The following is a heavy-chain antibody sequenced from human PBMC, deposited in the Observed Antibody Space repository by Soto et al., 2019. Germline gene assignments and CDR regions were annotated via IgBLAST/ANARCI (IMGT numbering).Heavy chain of an antibody. D-gene: IGHD3-10*01. Sequence: QVQLQESGPGLVKPSETLSLSCTVSGGSINSYYWSWIRQSPGKRMEWIGYVHHSWGSSYNPSLQSRVAISLDTSKSQFSLKGTSVTATDTAVYYCARQGFGPLHGLVDVWGQGTTVTVSS. J-gene: IGHJ6*02. CDR2: VHHSWGS. V-gene: IGHV4-59*08. CDR3: ARQGFGPLHGLVDV. CDR1: GGSINSYY.